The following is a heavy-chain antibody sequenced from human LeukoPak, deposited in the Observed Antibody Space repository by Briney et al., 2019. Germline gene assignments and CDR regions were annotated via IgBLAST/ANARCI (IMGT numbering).Heavy chain of an antibody. CDR1: GGSFSGYY. CDR3: AREPLGYCSSTSCYYFDY. D-gene: IGHD2-2*01. J-gene: IGHJ4*02. V-gene: IGHV4-34*01. Sequence: SETLSLTRAVYGGSFSGYYWSWIRQPPGKGLDWIGEINHSGSTNYNPSLKSRVTISVDTSKNQFSLKLSSVTAADTAVYYCAREPLGYCSSTSCYYFDYWGQGTLVTVSS. CDR2: INHSGST.